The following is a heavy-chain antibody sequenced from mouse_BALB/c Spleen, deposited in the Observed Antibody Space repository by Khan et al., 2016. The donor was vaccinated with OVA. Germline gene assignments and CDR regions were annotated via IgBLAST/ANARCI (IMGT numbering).Heavy chain of an antibody. CDR2: ILYSGST. CDR1: GDSITSGY. CDR3: ARSTYRYAFAY. D-gene: IGHD2-14*01. J-gene: IGHJ3*01. Sequence: EVQLQESGPRLVKPSQTLSLTCSVTGDSITSGYWCWIRKFPGNKLEYMGYILYSGSTYSNPSLKSRISITRHTSQNQYYLQLKSVTSEDTATYYCARSTYRYAFAYWGQGTLVTVSA. V-gene: IGHV3-8*02.